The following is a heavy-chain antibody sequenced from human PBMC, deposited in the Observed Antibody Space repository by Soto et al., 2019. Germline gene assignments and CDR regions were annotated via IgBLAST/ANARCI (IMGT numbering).Heavy chain of an antibody. V-gene: IGHV4-34*01. CDR1: GGSFSGYY. D-gene: IGHD3-10*01. CDR3: ARGDPHSGVTPRYNWFDP. Sequence: QVQLQQWGAGLLKPSETLSLTCAVYGGSFSGYYWSWIRQPPGKGLEWIGEINHSGSTNYNPSLKSRVTISVDTPKNQFSLKLSSVTAADTAVYYCARGDPHSGVTPRYNWFDPWGQGTLVTVSS. CDR2: INHSGST. J-gene: IGHJ5*02.